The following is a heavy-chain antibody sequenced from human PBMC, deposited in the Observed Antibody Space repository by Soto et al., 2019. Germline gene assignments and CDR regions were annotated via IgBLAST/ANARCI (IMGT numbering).Heavy chain of an antibody. CDR1: GFTFSTYT. Sequence: XVSLRLSGVFSGFTFSTYTMNGVRQAPGKGLEWVSSINGRSNYVYYADSVKGRFAISRDNAKNSLYLQMNRLRAEDTAIYYCAREDGVVGSSSAFDHWGLGTLVTVSS. V-gene: IGHV3-21*01. CDR3: AREDGVVGSSSAFDH. J-gene: IGHJ4*02. CDR2: INGRSNYV. D-gene: IGHD1-26*01.